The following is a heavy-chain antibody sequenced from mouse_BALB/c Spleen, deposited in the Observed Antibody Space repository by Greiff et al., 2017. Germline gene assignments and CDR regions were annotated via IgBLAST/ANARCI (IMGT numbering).Heavy chain of an antibody. CDR2: IYPYNGGT. V-gene: IGHV1S29*02. D-gene: IGHD1-3*01. CDR3: ASPIRSGYAMDY. J-gene: IGHJ4*01. CDR1: GYTFTDYN. Sequence: EVQLQQSGPELVKPGASVKISCKASGYTFTDYNMHWVKQSHGKSLEWIGYIYPYNGGTGYNQKFKSKATLTVDNSSSTAYMELRSLTSEDSAVYYCASPIRSGYAMDYWGQGTSVTVSS.